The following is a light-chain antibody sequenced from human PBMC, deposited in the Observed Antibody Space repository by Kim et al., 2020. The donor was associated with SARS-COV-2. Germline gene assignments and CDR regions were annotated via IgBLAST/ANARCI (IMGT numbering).Light chain of an antibody. CDR1: QDISYF. V-gene: IGKV1-17*03. CDR3: LQHKTFPYT. J-gene: IGKJ2*01. Sequence: DIQMTQSPSAMSASVGDRVTITCRASQDISYFLAWIQQKPGKAPKRLIYGASTSQSGVPSRFSGSGSGTEFTLTISSLQPEDFATYFCLQHKTFPYTFGQGTKLEI. CDR2: GAS.